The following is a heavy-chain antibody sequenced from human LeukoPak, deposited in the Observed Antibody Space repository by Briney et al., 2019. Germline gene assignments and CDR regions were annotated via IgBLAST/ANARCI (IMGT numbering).Heavy chain of an antibody. CDR3: VGGDY. J-gene: IGHJ4*02. V-gene: IGHV3-30*02. CDR1: GFTFSSYG. Sequence: PGGSLRLSCAASGFTFSSYGMHWVRQAPGKGLEWVAFIRFEGTEKFYADSVKGRFTISRDNSKNTLYLQMNSLRAEDTAVYYCVGGDYWGQGTLVTVSS. CDR2: IRFEGTEK.